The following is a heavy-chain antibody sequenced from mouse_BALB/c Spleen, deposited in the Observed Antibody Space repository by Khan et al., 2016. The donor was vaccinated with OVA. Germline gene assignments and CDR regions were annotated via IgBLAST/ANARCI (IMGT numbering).Heavy chain of an antibody. CDR3: AGENYYGRTCYAMDY. J-gene: IGHJ4*01. D-gene: IGHD1-1*01. CDR1: GYTFTSYW. V-gene: IGHV1S41*01. CDR2: IAPGSGSS. Sequence: DLVKPGASVKLSCKASGYTFTSYWINWINQSPGQGLEWIGRIAPGSGSSSYTDMFKGKATLTLDTSSSTAYIQLSSLSSEDSAVYYCAGENYYGRTCYAMDYWGQGTSVTVSS.